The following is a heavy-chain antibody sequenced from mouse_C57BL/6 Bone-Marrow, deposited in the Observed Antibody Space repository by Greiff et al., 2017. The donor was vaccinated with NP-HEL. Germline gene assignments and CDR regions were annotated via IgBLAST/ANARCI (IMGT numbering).Heavy chain of an antibody. CDR2: IYPGNSDT. J-gene: IGHJ3*01. CDR1: GYTFTSYW. V-gene: IGHV1-5*01. D-gene: IGHD3-2*02. CDR3: TRKDSSGYWFAY. Sequence: EVQLVESGTVLARPGASVKMSCKTSGYTFTSYWMHWVKQRPGQGLEWIGAIYPGNSDTSYNQKFKGKAKLTAVTSASTAYMELSSLTNEDSAVYYGTRKDSSGYWFAYWGQGTLVTVSA.